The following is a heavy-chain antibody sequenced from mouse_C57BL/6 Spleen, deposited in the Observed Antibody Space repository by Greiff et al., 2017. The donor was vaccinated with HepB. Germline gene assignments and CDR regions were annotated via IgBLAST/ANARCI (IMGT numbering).Heavy chain of an antibody. Sequence: VQLQESGPGLVKPSQSLSLTCSVTGYSITSGYYWNWIRQFPGNKLEWMGYISYDGSNNYNPSLKNRISITRDTSKNQFFLKLNSVTTEDTATYYCARVDGNYVRFAYWGQGTLVTVSA. CDR3: ARVDGNYVRFAY. V-gene: IGHV3-6*01. D-gene: IGHD2-1*01. CDR2: ISYDGSN. J-gene: IGHJ3*01. CDR1: GYSITSGYY.